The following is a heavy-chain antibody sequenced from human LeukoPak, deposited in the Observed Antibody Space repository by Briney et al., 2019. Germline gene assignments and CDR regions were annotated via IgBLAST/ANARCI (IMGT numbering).Heavy chain of an antibody. J-gene: IGHJ6*02. CDR1: GYTFTSYA. CDR2: INTNTGSP. CDR3: ARTTQNYYYYYGMDV. D-gene: IGHD1-14*01. Sequence: GASVKVSCKASGYTFTSYAMNWVRQAPGQGLEWMGWINTNTGSPTYAQGFTGRFVFSLDTSVSTAYLQISSLKAEDTAVYYCARTTQNYYYYYGMDVWGQGTTVTVSS. V-gene: IGHV7-4-1*02.